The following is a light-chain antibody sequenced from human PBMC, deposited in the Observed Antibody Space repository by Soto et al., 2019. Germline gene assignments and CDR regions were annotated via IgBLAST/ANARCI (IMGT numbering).Light chain of an antibody. CDR2: AAS. CDR1: QRISSC. V-gene: IGKV1-39*01. Sequence: DIQMTQSPSSLSASVGDRVTITCRASQRISSCLNWYQQKPGKAPKLLIYAASSLQSGVPSRFSGSGSGTDFTLTISSLQPEDFATYYCQQSYSIPRTFGPGTKVDI. CDR3: QQSYSIPRT. J-gene: IGKJ3*01.